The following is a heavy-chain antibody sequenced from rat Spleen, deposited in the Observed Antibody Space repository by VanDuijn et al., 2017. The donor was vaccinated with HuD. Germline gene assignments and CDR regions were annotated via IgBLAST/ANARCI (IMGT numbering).Heavy chain of an antibody. CDR1: GFSLTSHH. V-gene: IGHV2-43*01. D-gene: IGHD4-3*01. J-gene: IGHJ2*01. CDR2: IWTGGST. CDR3: ARFFRGGYPYYFDY. Sequence: QVQLKESGPGLVQPSQTLSLTCTVSGFSLTSHHVSWVRQPTGKGLEWMGVIWTGGSTDYNSALKSRLSISRDTSKSQVFLKMNSLQTEDTAMYFCARFFRGGYPYYFDYWGQGVMVTVSS.